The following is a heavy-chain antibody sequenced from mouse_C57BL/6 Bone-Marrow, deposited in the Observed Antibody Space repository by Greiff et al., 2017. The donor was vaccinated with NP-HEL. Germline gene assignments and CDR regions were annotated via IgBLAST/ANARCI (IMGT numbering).Heavy chain of an antibody. Sequence: VMLVESGPGLVAPSQSLSITCTVSGFSLTSYAISWVRQPPGKGLEWLGVIWTGGGTNYNSALKSRLSISKDNSKSQVFLKMNSLQTDDTARYYCARGPNYGSSYYPAWFAYWGQGTLVTVSA. CDR1: GFSLTSYA. CDR3: ARGPNYGSSYYPAWFAY. J-gene: IGHJ3*01. D-gene: IGHD1-1*01. V-gene: IGHV2-9-1*01. CDR2: IWTGGGT.